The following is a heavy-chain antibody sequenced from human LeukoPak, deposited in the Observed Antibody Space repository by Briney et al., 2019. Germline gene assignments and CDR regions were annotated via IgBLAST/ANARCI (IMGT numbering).Heavy chain of an antibody. CDR2: IYYSGST. D-gene: IGHD1-26*01. Sequence: PSETLSLTCTVSGGSISSYYWSWIRQPPGKGLEWIGYIYYSGSTNYNPSLKSRVTISVDTSKNQFSLKLNSVTAADTAVYYCARGDLSGINWFDPWGQGTLVTVSS. V-gene: IGHV4-59*01. CDR3: ARGDLSGINWFDP. CDR1: GGSISSYY. J-gene: IGHJ5*02.